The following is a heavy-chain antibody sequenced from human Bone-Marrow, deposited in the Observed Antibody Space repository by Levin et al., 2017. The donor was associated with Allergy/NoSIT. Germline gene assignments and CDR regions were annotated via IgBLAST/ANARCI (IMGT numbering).Heavy chain of an antibody. D-gene: IGHD3-10*01. V-gene: IGHV2-5*02. CDR2: IYWDDDK. CDR1: GFSLRSTGVG. Sequence: SQTLSLPCTFSGFSLRSTGVGVGWIRQAPGKALEWLALIYWDDDKRYSPSLKSRLNITKDTSKNQVVLTMTNMAPVDTGTYYCAHHKFWFGEFPFDFWGRGSLVTVSS. CDR3: AHHKFWFGEFPFDF. J-gene: IGHJ4*02.